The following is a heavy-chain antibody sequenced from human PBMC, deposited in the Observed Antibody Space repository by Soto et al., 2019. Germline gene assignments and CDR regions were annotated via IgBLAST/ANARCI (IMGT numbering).Heavy chain of an antibody. V-gene: IGHV3-64*01. CDR2: ISSNGVGT. CDR3: AGRARPDFYFMDV. Sequence: EVQLAESGGGLAQPGGSLRLSCADSGFTLSSYAMDWVRHAPGKGLEYVSGISSNGVGTYYANSVQGRFTISRDNSKNTVYLQMGSLRPEDMAVYYCAGRARPDFYFMDVWGKGTTVTVSS. D-gene: IGHD6-6*01. CDR1: GFTLSSYA. J-gene: IGHJ6*03.